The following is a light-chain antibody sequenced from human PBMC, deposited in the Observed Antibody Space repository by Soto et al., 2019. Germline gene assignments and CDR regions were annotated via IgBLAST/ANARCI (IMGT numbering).Light chain of an antibody. V-gene: IGLV1-44*01. CDR3: AAWDDSLNGWV. Sequence: QSVLTQPPSASGTPGQRVTISCSGSSSNIGSYTVNWYQHLPVTAPKLLIYSNNQRPSGVPDRFSGSTSGTSASLAISGLQSEDEADYYCAAWDDSLNGWVFGGGTKLTVL. CDR1: SSNIGSYT. CDR2: SNN. J-gene: IGLJ3*02.